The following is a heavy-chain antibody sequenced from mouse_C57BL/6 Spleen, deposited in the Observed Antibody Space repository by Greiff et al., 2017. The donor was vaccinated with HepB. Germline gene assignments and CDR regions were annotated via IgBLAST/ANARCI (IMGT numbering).Heavy chain of an antibody. CDR3: ARSGAAQASFAY. CDR2: IYPGDGDT. D-gene: IGHD3-2*02. Sequence: VKLMESGPELVKPGASVKISCKASGYAFSSSWMNWVKQRPGKGLEWIGRIYPGDGDTNYNGKFKGKATLTADKSSSTAYMQLSSLTSEDSAVYFCARSGAAQASFAYWGQGTLVTVSA. V-gene: IGHV1-82*01. J-gene: IGHJ3*01. CDR1: GYAFSSSW.